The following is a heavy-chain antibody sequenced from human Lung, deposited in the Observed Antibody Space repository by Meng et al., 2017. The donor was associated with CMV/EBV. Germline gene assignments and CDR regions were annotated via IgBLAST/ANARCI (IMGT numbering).Heavy chain of an antibody. D-gene: IGHD3-10*01. CDR1: GFTFSSYG. J-gene: IGHJ4*02. V-gene: IGHV3-30*02. CDR3: AKRITMEIWGRGFDY. CDR2: IRYDGSNK. Sequence: QVQLVGSXXXXXQXXGXXRLSCAASGFTFSSYGMHWVRQAPGKGLEWVAFIRYDGSNKYYADSVKGRFTISRDNSKNTLYLQMNSLRAEDTAVYYCAKRITMEIWGRGFDYWGQGTLVTVSS.